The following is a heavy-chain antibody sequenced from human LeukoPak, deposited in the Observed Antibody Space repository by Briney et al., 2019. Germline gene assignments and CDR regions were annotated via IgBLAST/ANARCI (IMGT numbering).Heavy chain of an antibody. CDR3: ARQVVAVAGTGYFDY. D-gene: IGHD6-19*01. J-gene: IGHJ4*02. Sequence: NASETLSLTCTVSGGSIRSRSYYWGWIRQPPGKGLEWIGSIYYSGSTYYNASLNSRGTISVDTSKNQFSLKLNSVTAADTAVYFCARQVVAVAGTGYFDYWGQGTLVTVSS. V-gene: IGHV4-39*01. CDR2: IYYSGST. CDR1: GGSIRSRSYY.